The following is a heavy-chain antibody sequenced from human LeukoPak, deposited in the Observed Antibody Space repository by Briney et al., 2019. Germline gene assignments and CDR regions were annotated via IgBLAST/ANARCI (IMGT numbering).Heavy chain of an antibody. CDR2: IYYSGST. CDR3: ARTFLGDWYFDL. J-gene: IGHJ2*01. CDR1: GGSISSYY. Sequence: SETLSLTCTVSGGSISSYYWSWIRQPPGKGLEWIGSIYYSGSTNYNPSLKGRVAVFVDTSKDQFSLKLNSVTAADTAVYYCARTFLGDWYFDLWGRGTLVTVSS. D-gene: IGHD1-26*01. V-gene: IGHV4-59*01.